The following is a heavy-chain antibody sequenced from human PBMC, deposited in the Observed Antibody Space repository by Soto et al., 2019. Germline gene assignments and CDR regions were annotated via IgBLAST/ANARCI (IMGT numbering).Heavy chain of an antibody. CDR3: ALTAVTTYKRDS. V-gene: IGHV3-23*01. D-gene: IGHD4-17*01. Sequence: EVQLLESGGGLVQPGGSLRLSCAASGFTFSTYAMTWVRQAPGKGPEWVSTIDGSGGTTYYADSAQGRFTISRDNSKNTLDLQMNSLTSEDTAVYYCALTAVTTYKRDSGGEGTLVAISS. CDR2: IDGSGGTT. CDR1: GFTFSTYA. J-gene: IGHJ5*01.